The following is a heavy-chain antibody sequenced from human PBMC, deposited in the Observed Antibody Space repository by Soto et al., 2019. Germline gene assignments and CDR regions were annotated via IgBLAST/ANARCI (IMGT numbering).Heavy chain of an antibody. CDR2: IYYSGST. J-gene: IGHJ4*02. V-gene: IGHV4-59*01. CDR3: ARRWGGTCDY. Sequence: SETLSLTCTVSGGSISNYYWSWIRQPPGKGLEWIGYIYYSGSTNYNPSLKSRVTISVDTSKNQFSLKLSSVTAADTAGYYCARRWGGTCDYRGQGTLVTVSS. D-gene: IGHD2-21*01. CDR1: GGSISNYY.